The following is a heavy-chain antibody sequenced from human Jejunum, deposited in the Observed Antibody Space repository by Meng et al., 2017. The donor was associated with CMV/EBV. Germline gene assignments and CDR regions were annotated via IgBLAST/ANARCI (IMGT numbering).Heavy chain of an antibody. CDR3: ARDRVAGGANGFDP. J-gene: IGHJ5*02. Sequence: KASGYSFTAYYMHWVRQAPGQGLEWMGRINPNSGVTNFAQKFQDRVTMTRDTSINTVYMDLSNLKSDDTAVYFCARDRVAGGANGFDPWGQGTLVTVSS. CDR2: INPNSGVT. V-gene: IGHV1-2*06. D-gene: IGHD4/OR15-4a*01. CDR1: GYSFTAYY.